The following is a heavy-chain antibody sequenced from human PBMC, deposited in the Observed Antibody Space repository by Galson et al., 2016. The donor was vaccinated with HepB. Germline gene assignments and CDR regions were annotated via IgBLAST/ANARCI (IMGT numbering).Heavy chain of an antibody. D-gene: IGHD2-15*01. CDR1: GYSFTSYW. CDR3: ARRSGVAATDYYYYYMDV. V-gene: IGHV5-10-1*01. J-gene: IGHJ6*03. CDR2: IDPSDSYT. Sequence: QSGAEVKKPGESLRISCKGSGYSFTSYWITWVRQMPGKGLEWMGTIDPSDSYTNYSPSFQGHVTISADTSISTAYLQWSSLKASDTAMYYCARRSGVAATDYYYYYMDVWGKGTTVTVSS.